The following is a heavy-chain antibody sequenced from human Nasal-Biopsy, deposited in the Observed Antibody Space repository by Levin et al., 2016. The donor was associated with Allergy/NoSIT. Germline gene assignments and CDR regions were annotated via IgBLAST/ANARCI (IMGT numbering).Heavy chain of an antibody. CDR3: ARARDVGGITSTPPEY. D-gene: IGHD3-16*01. V-gene: IGHV3-30*03. J-gene: IGHJ4*02. CDR2: ISDDGRSR. CDR1: GFAFRRYS. Sequence: GSLRLSCAASGFAFRRYSMSWVRQAPGKGLDWVALISDDGRSRYYADSVKGRFTVSRDDSKNTVYLQMDSLRPEDTAVYYCARARDVGGITSTPPEYWGQGTLVTVSS.